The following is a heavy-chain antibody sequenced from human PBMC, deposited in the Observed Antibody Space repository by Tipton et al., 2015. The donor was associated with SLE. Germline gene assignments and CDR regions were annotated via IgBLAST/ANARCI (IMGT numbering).Heavy chain of an antibody. Sequence: TLSLTCAVYGGSFSGYYWSWIRQPPGKGLEWIGEINHSGSTYYNPSLKSRVTISVDTSKNQFSLKLSSVTAADTAVYYCARVLAAQGGYWGQGTLVTVSS. CDR2: INHSGST. CDR3: ARVLAAQGGY. J-gene: IGHJ4*02. CDR1: GGSFSGYY. V-gene: IGHV4-34*01. D-gene: IGHD6-6*01.